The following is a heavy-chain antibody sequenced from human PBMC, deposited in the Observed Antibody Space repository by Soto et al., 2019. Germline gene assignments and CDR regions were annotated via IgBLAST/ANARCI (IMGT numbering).Heavy chain of an antibody. CDR1: GGSISSGGYS. D-gene: IGHD3-22*01. J-gene: IGHJ5*02. CDR2: IYHSGST. Sequence: SETLSLTCAVSGGSISSGGYSWSWIRQPPGKGLEWIGYIYHSGSTYYNPSLKSRVTISVDRSKNQFSLKLSSVTAADTAVYYCARGDYDSSGSLSWFDPWGQGTLVTVS. V-gene: IGHV4-30-2*01. CDR3: ARGDYDSSGSLSWFDP.